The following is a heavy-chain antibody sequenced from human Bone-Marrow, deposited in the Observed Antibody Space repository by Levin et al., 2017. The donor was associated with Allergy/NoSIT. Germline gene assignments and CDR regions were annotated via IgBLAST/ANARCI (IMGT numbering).Heavy chain of an antibody. CDR2: IYTGDSDT. Sequence: KVSCKGSGYSFTSYWIGWVRQMPGKGLEWMGIIYTGDSDTRYSPSFQGQVTISADKSISTAYLQWSSLKASDTAMYYCARRQYYDILTGTDAFDSWGQGTMVTVSS. CDR3: ARRQYYDILTGTDAFDS. CDR1: GYSFTSYW. V-gene: IGHV5-51*01. J-gene: IGHJ3*02. D-gene: IGHD3-9*01.